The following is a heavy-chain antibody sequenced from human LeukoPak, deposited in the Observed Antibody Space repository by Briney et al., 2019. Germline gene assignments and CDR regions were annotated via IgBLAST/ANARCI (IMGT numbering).Heavy chain of an antibody. CDR2: IIPIFGTA. J-gene: IGHJ4*02. V-gene: IGHV1-69*13. D-gene: IGHD6-13*01. Sequence: VASVKVSCKASGGTFSSYAISWVRQAPGQGLEWVGGIIPIFGTANYAQKFQGRVTITADESTSTAYMELSSLRSEDTAVYYCARVYSSSWWGYFDYWGQGTLVTDSS. CDR1: GGTFSSYA. CDR3: ARVYSSSWWGYFDY.